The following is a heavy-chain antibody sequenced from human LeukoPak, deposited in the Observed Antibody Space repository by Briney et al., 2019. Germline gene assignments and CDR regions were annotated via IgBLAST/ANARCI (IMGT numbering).Heavy chain of an antibody. V-gene: IGHV4-34*01. CDR1: GGSFSGYY. J-gene: IGHJ4*02. D-gene: IGHD3-10*01. Sequence: PSETLSLTCAVYGGSFSGYYWSWIRQPPGKGLEWIGEINHSGSTNYNPSLKSRVTISVDTSKNQFSLKLSSVTAADTAVYYCARGRNSSGSGSYYNYPLDYWGQGTLVTVSS. CDR2: INHSGST. CDR3: ARGRNSSGSGSYYNYPLDY.